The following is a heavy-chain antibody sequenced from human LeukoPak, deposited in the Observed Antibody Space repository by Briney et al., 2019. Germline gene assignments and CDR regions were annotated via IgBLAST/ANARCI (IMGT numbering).Heavy chain of an antibody. D-gene: IGHD3-10*01. CDR3: AREGGGPGPLTPFDY. CDR1: GYSISSGYY. CDR2: IYHSGST. J-gene: IGHJ4*02. V-gene: IGHV4-38-2*02. Sequence: SETLSPTCAVSGYSISSGYYWGWIRHPPGKGLEWSGSIYHSGSTYYNPSLKSRVTISVDTSKNQFSLKLSSVTAADTAVYYCAREGGGPGPLTPFDYWGQGTLVTVSS.